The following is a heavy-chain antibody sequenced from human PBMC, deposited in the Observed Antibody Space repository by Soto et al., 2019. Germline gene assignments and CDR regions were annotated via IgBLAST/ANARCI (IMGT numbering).Heavy chain of an antibody. Sequence: SETLSLTCTVHGGSFIGYYWSWIRQPPGKGLEWIGEINHSGDTNYNLSLKSRISISIDTSKNQFSLTVTSVTAADTALYYCATVNTVTSYFFESWGQGTQVTVSS. D-gene: IGHD4-17*01. J-gene: IGHJ4*01. V-gene: IGHV4-34*01. CDR2: INHSGDT. CDR1: GGSFIGYY. CDR3: ATVNTVTSYFFES.